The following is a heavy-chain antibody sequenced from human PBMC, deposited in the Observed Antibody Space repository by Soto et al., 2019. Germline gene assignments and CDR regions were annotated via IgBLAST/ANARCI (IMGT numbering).Heavy chain of an antibody. CDR3: ARDYYDSSGYHEYFQH. Sequence: PSETLSLTCTVSGVSIRSYFWSWIRQPPGKGLEWIGYIYYSGSTNYNPSLKSRVTISVDTSKNQFSLKLSSVTAADTAVYYCARDYYDSSGYHEYFQHWGQGTLVTVSS. D-gene: IGHD3-22*01. J-gene: IGHJ1*01. V-gene: IGHV4-59*01. CDR2: IYYSGST. CDR1: GVSIRSYF.